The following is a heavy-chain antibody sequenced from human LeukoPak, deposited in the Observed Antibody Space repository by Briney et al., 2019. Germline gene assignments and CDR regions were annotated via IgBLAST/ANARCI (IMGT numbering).Heavy chain of an antibody. CDR3: ARVTRLGELLQPRFDY. CDR2: IYYSGST. CDR1: GGSISSYY. Sequence: PSETLSLTCTVSGGSISSYYWSWIRQPPGKGLEWIGYIYYSGSTYYNPSLKSRVTISVDTSKNQFSLKLSSVTAADRAVYYCARVTRLGELLQPRFDYWGQGTLVTVSS. D-gene: IGHD3-16*01. J-gene: IGHJ4*02. V-gene: IGHV4-59*12.